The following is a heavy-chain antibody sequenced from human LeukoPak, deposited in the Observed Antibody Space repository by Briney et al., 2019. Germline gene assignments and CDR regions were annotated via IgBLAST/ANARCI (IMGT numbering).Heavy chain of an antibody. CDR3: ARTSSGYYPFDY. V-gene: IGHV4-34*01. D-gene: IGHD3-22*01. Sequence: NPSETLSLTCAVYGGSFSGYYWSWIRQPPGKGLEWIGEINHSGSTNYNPSLKSRVTISVDTSKNQFSLKLSSVTAADTAVYYCARTSSGYYPFDYWGQGTLVTVSS. CDR1: GGSFSGYY. CDR2: INHSGST. J-gene: IGHJ4*02.